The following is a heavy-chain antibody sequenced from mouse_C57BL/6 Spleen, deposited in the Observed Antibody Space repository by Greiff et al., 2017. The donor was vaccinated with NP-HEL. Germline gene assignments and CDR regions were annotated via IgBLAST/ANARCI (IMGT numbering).Heavy chain of an antibody. D-gene: IGHD1-1*01. Sequence: QVQLQQPGAELVRPGTSVKLSCKASGYTFTSYWMHWVKQRPGQGLEWIGVIDPSDSYTNYNQKFKGKATLTVDTSSSTAYMQRSSLTSEDSAVYYCAREGDYYGSSRYFDYWGQGTTLTVSS. V-gene: IGHV1-59*01. CDR1: GYTFTSYW. CDR2: IDPSDSYT. J-gene: IGHJ2*01. CDR3: AREGDYYGSSRYFDY.